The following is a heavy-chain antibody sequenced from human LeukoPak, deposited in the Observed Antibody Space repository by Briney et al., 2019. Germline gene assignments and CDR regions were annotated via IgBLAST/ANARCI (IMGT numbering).Heavy chain of an antibody. CDR2: IYWIGST. Sequence: SETLSLTCAVYGGSFSSYYWSWIRQPPGKGLEWIGYIYWIGSTNYNPSLNSRVTISIDRSRDQFSLQLRSVTAADTAVYFCARSPMELTSSWDHYFDYWSQGTLVTVSS. D-gene: IGHD6-13*01. CDR1: GGSFSSYY. V-gene: IGHV4-59*01. CDR3: ARSPMELTSSWDHYFDY. J-gene: IGHJ4*02.